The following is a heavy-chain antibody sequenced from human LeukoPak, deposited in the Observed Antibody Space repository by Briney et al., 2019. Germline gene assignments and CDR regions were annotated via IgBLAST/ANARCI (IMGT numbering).Heavy chain of an antibody. CDR3: ASTYLVVTDAFDI. CDR1: GYNFTNYW. Sequence: GESLKISCKGSGYNFTNYWIGWVRQMPGKGLEWMGIIYPGDSDTRYSPSFQGQVTISADKSISTAYLQWSSLKASDTAMYYCASTYLVVTDAFDIWGQGTMVTVSS. D-gene: IGHD2-21*02. V-gene: IGHV5-51*01. CDR2: IYPGDSDT. J-gene: IGHJ3*02.